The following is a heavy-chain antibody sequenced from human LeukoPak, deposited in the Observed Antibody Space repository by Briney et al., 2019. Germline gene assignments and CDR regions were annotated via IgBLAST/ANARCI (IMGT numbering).Heavy chain of an antibody. CDR3: GRWGYFDSGNYFVVDY. Sequence: SETLSLTCIVSGDPIRSYYWNWIRQAPGKALEWIGHIHNNGDIAYNFSLKSRVTISMDTSKYQFSLKLSSVTAADTAVYYCGRWGYFDSGNYFVVDYWGQGTVVTVSS. V-gene: IGHV4-59*01. J-gene: IGHJ4*02. CDR1: GDPIRSYY. CDR2: IHNNGDI. D-gene: IGHD3-22*01.